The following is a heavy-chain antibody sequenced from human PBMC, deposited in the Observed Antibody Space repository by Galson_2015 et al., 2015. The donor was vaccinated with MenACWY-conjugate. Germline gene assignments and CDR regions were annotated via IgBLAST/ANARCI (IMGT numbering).Heavy chain of an antibody. V-gene: IGHV4-59*01. Sequence: SETLSLTCTVSVGSISSYYWSWIRQPPGKGLERIGYIYYSGSTNYNPSLKSRVTISVDTSKNRFSLKLSSVTAADTAVYYCARVGGYCSSTSCYSRWFDPWGRGTLVTVSS. CDR1: VGSISSYY. CDR3: ARVGGYCSSTSCYSRWFDP. D-gene: IGHD2-2*02. CDR2: IYYSGST. J-gene: IGHJ5*02.